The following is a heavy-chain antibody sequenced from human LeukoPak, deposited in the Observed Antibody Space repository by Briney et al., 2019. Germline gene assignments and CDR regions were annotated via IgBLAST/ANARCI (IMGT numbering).Heavy chain of an antibody. CDR3: ATYAGANNFDY. CDR1: GGSISSYY. Sequence: SETLSLTCTVSGGSISSYYWSWIRQPPGKGLEWIGYIYYSGSTNYNPSLKSRVTISVDTSKNQFSLKLSSVTAADTAVYYCATYAGANNFDYWGQGTLVTVSS. V-gene: IGHV4-59*01. CDR2: IYYSGST. J-gene: IGHJ4*02. D-gene: IGHD3-10*01.